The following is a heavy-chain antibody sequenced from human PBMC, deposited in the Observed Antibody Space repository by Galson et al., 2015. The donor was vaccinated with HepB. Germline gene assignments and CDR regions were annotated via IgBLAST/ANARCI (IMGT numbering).Heavy chain of an antibody. CDR3: AKDSPYYYDSSGYYLGFAFDI. V-gene: IGHV3-23*01. Sequence: SLRLSCAASGFTFSSYAMSWVRQAPGKGLEWVSAISGSGGSTYYADSVKGRFTISRDNSKNTLYLQMNSLRAEDTAVYYCAKDSPYYYDSSGYYLGFAFDIWGQGTMVTVSS. CDR2: ISGSGGST. D-gene: IGHD3-22*01. J-gene: IGHJ3*02. CDR1: GFTFSSYA.